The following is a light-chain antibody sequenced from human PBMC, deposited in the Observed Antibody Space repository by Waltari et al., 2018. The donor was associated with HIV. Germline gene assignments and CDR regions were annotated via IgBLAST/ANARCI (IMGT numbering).Light chain of an antibody. CDR2: EGT. CDR3: SSYTASGSVI. V-gene: IGLV2-14*02. J-gene: IGLJ2*01. Sequence: QSALTQPASVSGSPGQSVTISCTGPPITYNPVSWYQQHPAKAPKLIIFEGTYRPSGVSNRFSGSKSGNTASLTISGLQGEDEAHYYCSSYTASGSVIFGGGTNLTVL. CDR1: PITYNP.